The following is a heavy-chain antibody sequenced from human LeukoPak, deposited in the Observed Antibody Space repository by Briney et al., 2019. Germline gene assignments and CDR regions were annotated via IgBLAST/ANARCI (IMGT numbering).Heavy chain of an antibody. Sequence: RSGGSLRLSCAASGFTFSSYGMSWVRQAPGKGLEWVSGINWNGGSTGYADSVKGRFTISRDNAKNSLYLQMNSLRAEDTALYYCARYYYDSSGYYYEGYYYMDVWGKGTTVTISS. V-gene: IGHV3-20*04. CDR2: INWNGGST. CDR1: GFTFSSYG. J-gene: IGHJ6*03. D-gene: IGHD3-22*01. CDR3: ARYYYDSSGYYYEGYYYMDV.